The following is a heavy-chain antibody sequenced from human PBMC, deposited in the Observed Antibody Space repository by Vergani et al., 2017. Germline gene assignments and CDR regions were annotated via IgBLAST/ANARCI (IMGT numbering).Heavy chain of an antibody. D-gene: IGHD3-22*01. CDR2: IYYSGST. Sequence: QVQLQQWGAGLLKPSETLSLTCTVSGGSISSGGYYWSWIRQHPGKGLEWIGYIYYSGSTYYNPSLKSRVTISVDTSKNQFSLKLSSVTAADTAVYYCARVRGTYYYDSSGYDGMDVWGQGTTVTVSS. V-gene: IGHV4-31*03. J-gene: IGHJ6*02. CDR3: ARVRGTYYYDSSGYDGMDV. CDR1: GGSISSGGYY.